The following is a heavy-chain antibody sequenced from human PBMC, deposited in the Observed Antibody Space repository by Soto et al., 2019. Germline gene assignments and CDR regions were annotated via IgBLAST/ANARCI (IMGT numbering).Heavy chain of an antibody. CDR2: ISDSGGST. Sequence: EVQLLESGGGLVQPGGSLRLSCAASGFTFSTYAMSWVRQAPGKGLEWVSVISDSGGSTYYADSVKGRFTISRDNSKNTLYLQMNSLRAEDTAVYYCAKDLRQHRGGYEYWGQGTLVTVSS. D-gene: IGHD3-22*01. CDR1: GFTFSTYA. V-gene: IGHV3-23*01. CDR3: AKDLRQHRGGYEY. J-gene: IGHJ4*02.